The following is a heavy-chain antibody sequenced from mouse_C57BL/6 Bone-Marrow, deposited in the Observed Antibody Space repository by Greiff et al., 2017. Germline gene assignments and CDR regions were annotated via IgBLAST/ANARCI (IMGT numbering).Heavy chain of an antibody. D-gene: IGHD1-1*01. J-gene: IGHJ1*03. V-gene: IGHV1-26*01. CDR1: GYTFTDYY. CDR2: INPNNGGT. Sequence: VQLKQSGPELVKPGASVKISCKASGYTFTDYYMNWVKQSHGKSLEWIGDINPNNGGTSYNQKFKGKATLTVDKSSSTAYMELRSLTSEDSAVYYCARRYGSSDWDFEVWGTGTTVTVSS. CDR3: ARRYGSSDWDFEV.